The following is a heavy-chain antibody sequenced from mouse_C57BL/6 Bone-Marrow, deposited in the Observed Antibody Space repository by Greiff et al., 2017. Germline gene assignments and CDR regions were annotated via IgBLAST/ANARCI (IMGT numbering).Heavy chain of an antibody. D-gene: IGHD1-1*01. J-gene: IGHJ1*03. CDR3: ARLYYGSSHNWYFDV. CDR2: INPNNGGT. CDR1: GYTFTDYN. Sequence: EVQLQQSGPELVKPGASVKIPCKASGYTFTDYNMDWVKQSHGKSLEWIGDINPNNGGTIYNQKFKGKATLTVDKSSSTAYMELRSLTSEDTAVYYCARLYYGSSHNWYFDVWGTGTTVTVSS. V-gene: IGHV1-18*01.